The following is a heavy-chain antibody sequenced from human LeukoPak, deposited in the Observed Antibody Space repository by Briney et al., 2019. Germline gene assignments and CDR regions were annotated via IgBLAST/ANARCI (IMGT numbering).Heavy chain of an antibody. J-gene: IGHJ3*02. CDR1: GYTFTSYG. V-gene: IGHV1-18*01. CDR2: ISAYNGNT. CDR3: ALSCSSTSCYGPIDAFDI. Sequence: APVKVSCKASGYTFTSYGISWVRQAPGQGLEWMGWISAYNGNTNYAQKLQGRVTMTTDTSTSTAYMELRGLRSDDTAVYYCALSCSSTSCYGPIDAFDIWGQGTMVTVSS. D-gene: IGHD2-2*01.